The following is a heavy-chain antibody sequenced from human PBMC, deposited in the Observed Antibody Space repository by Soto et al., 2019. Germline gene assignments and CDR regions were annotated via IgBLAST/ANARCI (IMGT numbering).Heavy chain of an antibody. J-gene: IGHJ6*02. CDR1: GFTFSSYD. D-gene: IGHD2-2*01. CDR3: ARAGAYCSSTSCGPSYGMDV. CDR2: IGTAGDT. V-gene: IGHV3-13*01. Sequence: VGSLRLSCAASGFTFSSYDMHWVRQATGKGLEWVSAIGTAGDTYYPGSVKGRFTISRENAKNSLYLQMNSLRAGDTAVYYCARAGAYCSSTSCGPSYGMDVWGQGTTVTVSS.